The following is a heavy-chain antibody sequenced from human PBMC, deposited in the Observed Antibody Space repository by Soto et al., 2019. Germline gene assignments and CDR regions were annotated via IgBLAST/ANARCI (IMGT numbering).Heavy chain of an antibody. V-gene: IGHV1-18*01. J-gene: IGHJ4*02. D-gene: IGHD2-15*01. Sequence: QVQLVQSGTEVKKPGASVTVSCKTYGYTFTNYGISWVRQAPGQGPEWMGWISGYNGNTDYAQKLQGRVTMTPDTATSTVYRELRSLISDDTAVYYCARVLYCSGGSCHSKPLDYWGQGTLVTVSS. CDR3: ARVLYCSGGSCHSKPLDY. CDR1: GYTFTNYG. CDR2: ISGYNGNT.